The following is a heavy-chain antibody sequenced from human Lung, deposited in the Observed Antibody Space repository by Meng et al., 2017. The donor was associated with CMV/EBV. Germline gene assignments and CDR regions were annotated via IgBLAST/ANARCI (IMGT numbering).Heavy chain of an antibody. CDR2: IRSKAYGGTT. D-gene: IGHD3-16*01. V-gene: IGHV3-49*04. Sequence: GGSLRLXCTASGFTFGDYAMSWVRQAPGKGLEWVGFIRSKAYGGTTEFAASVKGRFTISRDDSKSIAYLQMNSLKTEDTAVYFCTRNRGTSYFDFWGLGTXVTVSS. CDR3: TRNRGTSYFDF. J-gene: IGHJ4*02. CDR1: GFTFGDYA.